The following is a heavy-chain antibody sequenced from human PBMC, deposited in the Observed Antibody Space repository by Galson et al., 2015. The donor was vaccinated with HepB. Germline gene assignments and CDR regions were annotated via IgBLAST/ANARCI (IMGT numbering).Heavy chain of an antibody. CDR3: ARVPYDFWSGLGGMDV. CDR1: GYTFTSYA. J-gene: IGHJ6*04. Sequence: SVKVSCKASGYTFTSYAMHWVRQAPGQRLEWMGWINAGNGNTKYSQKFQGRVTITRDTSASTAYMELSSLRSEDTAVYYCARVPYDFWSGLGGMDVWGKGTTVTVSS. D-gene: IGHD3-3*01. CDR2: INAGNGNT. V-gene: IGHV1-3*01.